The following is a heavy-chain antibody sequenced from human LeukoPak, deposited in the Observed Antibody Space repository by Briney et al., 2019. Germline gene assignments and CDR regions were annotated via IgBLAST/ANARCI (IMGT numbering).Heavy chain of an antibody. CDR3: ARGWGSGSYLKTGFDY. J-gene: IGHJ4*02. D-gene: IGHD1-26*01. V-gene: IGHV1-8*01. Sequence: ASVKVSCKVSGYTLTELSMHWVRQAPGKGLEWMGWMNPNSGNTGYAQKFQGRVTMTRNTSISTAYMELSSLRSEDTAMYYCARGWGSGSYLKTGFDYWGQGTLVTVSS. CDR2: MNPNSGNT. CDR1: GYTLTELS.